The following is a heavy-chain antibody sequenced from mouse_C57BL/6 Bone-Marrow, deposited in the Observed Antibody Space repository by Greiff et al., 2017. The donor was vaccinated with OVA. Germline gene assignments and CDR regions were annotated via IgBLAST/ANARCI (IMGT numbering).Heavy chain of an antibody. CDR2: IYPGSGST. J-gene: IGHJ4*01. CDR1: GYTFTSYW. V-gene: IGHV1-55*01. D-gene: IGHD2-4*01. Sequence: QVQLQQSGAELVKPGASVKMSCKASGYTFTSYWITWVKQRPGQGLEWIGDIYPGSGSTNYNEKFKSKATLTVDTSSSTAYMQLSSLTSEDSAVYYCARSEKNDYDDYAMDYWGQGTSVTVSS. CDR3: ARSEKNDYDDYAMDY.